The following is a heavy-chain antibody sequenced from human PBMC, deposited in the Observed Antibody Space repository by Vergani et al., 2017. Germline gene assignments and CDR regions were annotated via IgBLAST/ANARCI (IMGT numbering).Heavy chain of an antibody. CDR2: MYYSGST. Sequence: QVQLQESGPGLVKSSETLSLTCSVSGGSMSGYYWSWIRQPPGKELEWIGYMYYSGSTNYNPSLETRVTISVDTSKNQFSLTLNSVTAADTAVYYCGRVANFYGLGSRLLDLWGQGILVTVSS. CDR1: GGSMSGYY. D-gene: IGHD3-10*01. CDR3: GRVANFYGLGSRLLDL. J-gene: IGHJ5*02. V-gene: IGHV4-59*01.